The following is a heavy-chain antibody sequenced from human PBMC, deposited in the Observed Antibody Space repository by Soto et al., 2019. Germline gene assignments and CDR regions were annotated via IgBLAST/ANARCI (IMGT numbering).Heavy chain of an antibody. J-gene: IGHJ6*03. CDR1: GGSISSSSYY. Sequence: SETLSLTCTVSGGSISSSSYYRGWIRQPPGKGLEWIGSIYYSGSTYYNPSLKSRVTISVDTSKNQFSLKLSSVTAADTAVYYCAGEKLLQNYYYMDVWGKGTTVTVSS. V-gene: IGHV4-39*01. CDR2: IYYSGST. D-gene: IGHD2-15*01. CDR3: AGEKLLQNYYYMDV.